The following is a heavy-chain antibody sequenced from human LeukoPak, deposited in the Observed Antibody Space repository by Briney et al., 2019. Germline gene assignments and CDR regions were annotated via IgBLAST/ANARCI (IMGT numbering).Heavy chain of an antibody. D-gene: IGHD2-2*01. CDR1: GFTFSSYW. CDR3: ANHLACGSTSCPPFDD. V-gene: IGHV3-21*01. CDR2: ISDNSYWI. Sequence: GGSLRFSCAASGFTFSSYWMHWVRQAPGKGLEWVSSISDNSYWIYYADSVEGRFIISRDNAKNSLYLQMNSLRAEDTAVYYCANHLACGSTSCPPFDDWGQGTLVTVSS. J-gene: IGHJ4*02.